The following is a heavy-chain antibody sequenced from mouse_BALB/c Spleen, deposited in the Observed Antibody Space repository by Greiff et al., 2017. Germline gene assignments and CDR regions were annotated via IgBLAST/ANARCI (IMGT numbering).Heavy chain of an antibody. CDR2: ISSGGGST. Sequence: EVQLVESGGGLVKPGGSLKLSCAASGFAFSSYDMSWVRQTPEKRLEWVAYISSGGGSTYYPDTVKGRFTISRDNAKNTLYLQMSSLKSEDTAMYYCARHSPRYFDYWGQGTTLTVSS. J-gene: IGHJ2*01. CDR1: GFAFSSYD. V-gene: IGHV5-12-1*01. CDR3: ARHSPRYFDY. D-gene: IGHD6-2*01.